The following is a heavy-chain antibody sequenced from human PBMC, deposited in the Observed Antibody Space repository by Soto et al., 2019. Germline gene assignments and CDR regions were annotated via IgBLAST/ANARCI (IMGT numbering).Heavy chain of an antibody. Sequence: ESGGGVVQPGRSLRLSCAASGSTFSSYAMHWVRQAPGKGLEWVAVISYDGSNKYYADSVKGRFTISRDNSKNTLYLQMNSLRAEDTAVYYCASSVVVVAASSDYWGQGTLVTVSS. D-gene: IGHD2-15*01. CDR1: GSTFSSYA. J-gene: IGHJ4*02. V-gene: IGHV3-30-3*01. CDR3: ASSVVVVAASSDY. CDR2: ISYDGSNK.